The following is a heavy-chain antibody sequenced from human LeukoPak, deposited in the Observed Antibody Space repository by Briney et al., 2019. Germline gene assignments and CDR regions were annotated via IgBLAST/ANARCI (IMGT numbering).Heavy chain of an antibody. Sequence: GESLKISCKGSGYSFTSYWIGWVRQMPGKGLEWMGIIYPGDSDTRYSPSFQGQVTISADKSISTAYLQWSSLKASDTAMYYCARQGRALGAAWHEWLVLGDFPFPDYWGQGTLVTVSS. CDR2: IYPGDSDT. V-gene: IGHV5-51*01. D-gene: IGHD6-19*01. CDR1: GYSFTSYW. CDR3: ARQGRALGAAWHEWLVLGDFPFPDY. J-gene: IGHJ4*02.